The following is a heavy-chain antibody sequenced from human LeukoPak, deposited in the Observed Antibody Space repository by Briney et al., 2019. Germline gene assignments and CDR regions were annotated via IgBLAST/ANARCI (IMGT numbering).Heavy chain of an antibody. Sequence: GGSLRLSCAASGFTFTSFAMSWVRQAPGKGLEWVSGIDDSGDSTYYADSVKGRFTIPRDNSKNTLYLQMSSLRAEDTGIYYCAKDRAGRRWLHFPFDSWGQGTLVTVSS. J-gene: IGHJ4*02. CDR3: AKDRAGRRWLHFPFDS. D-gene: IGHD5-24*01. CDR2: IDDSGDST. CDR1: GFTFTSFA. V-gene: IGHV3-23*01.